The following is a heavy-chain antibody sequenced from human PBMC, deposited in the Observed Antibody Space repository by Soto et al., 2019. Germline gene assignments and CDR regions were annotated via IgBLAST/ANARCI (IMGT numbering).Heavy chain of an antibody. Sequence: PSETLSLTCTASGGSIISQYWSWIRQPAGKGLEWIGRICNNANTNYNPSLKGRVTMSVDTSKNQFSLKLSSVTAAETAVYYCARGPYTSGWFAFDYWGQGILVTVS. D-gene: IGHD6-19*01. CDR1: GGSIISQY. CDR3: ARGPYTSGWFAFDY. V-gene: IGHV4-4*07. CDR2: ICNNANT. J-gene: IGHJ4*02.